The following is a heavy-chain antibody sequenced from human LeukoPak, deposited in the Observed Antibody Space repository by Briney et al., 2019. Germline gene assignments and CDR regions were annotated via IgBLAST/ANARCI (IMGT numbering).Heavy chain of an antibody. D-gene: IGHD3-10*01. Sequence: GGSLRLSCAASGFTFSDYYMSWIRQAPGKGLEWVSAISGSGGSTYYADSVKGRFTISRDNSKNTLYLQMNSLRAEDTAVYYCAKDPYGSGTIDYWGQGTPVTVSS. CDR2: ISGSGGST. V-gene: IGHV3-23*01. J-gene: IGHJ4*02. CDR3: AKDPYGSGTIDY. CDR1: GFTFSDYY.